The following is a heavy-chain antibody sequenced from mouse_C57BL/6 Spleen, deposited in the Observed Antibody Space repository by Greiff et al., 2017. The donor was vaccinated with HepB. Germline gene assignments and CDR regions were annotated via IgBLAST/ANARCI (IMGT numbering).Heavy chain of an antibody. CDR1: GYTFTSYW. CDR2: IDPSDSYT. D-gene: IGHD4-1*01. V-gene: IGHV1-69*01. Sequence: VKLVESGAELVMPGASVKLSCKASGYTFTSYWMHWVKQRPGQGLEWIGEIDPSDSYTNYNQKFKGKSTLTVDKSSSTAYMQLSSLTSEDAAVYYCARTGTDWYFDVWGTGTTVTVSS. CDR3: ARTGTDWYFDV. J-gene: IGHJ1*03.